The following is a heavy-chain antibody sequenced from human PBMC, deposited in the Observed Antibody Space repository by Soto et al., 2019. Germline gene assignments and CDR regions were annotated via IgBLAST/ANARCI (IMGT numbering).Heavy chain of an antibody. CDR2: IYPGDSDT. D-gene: IGHD2-8*02. CDR1: GYRFTSYW. CDR3: ARGTGPLAAFDY. V-gene: IGHV5-51*01. Sequence: GESLKISCKGSGYRFTSYWIDWVRQMPGKGLEWMGTIYPGDSDTRYSPSFQGQVTFSADKSINTAYLQWSSLKASDTAMYYCARGTGPLAAFDYWGQGTLVTVS. J-gene: IGHJ4*02.